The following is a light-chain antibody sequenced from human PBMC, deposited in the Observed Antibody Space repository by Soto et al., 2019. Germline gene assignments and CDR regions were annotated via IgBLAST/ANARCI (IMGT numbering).Light chain of an antibody. CDR1: QGISSD. CDR2: AAS. V-gene: IGKV1-9*01. CDR3: QQSYSSSWT. Sequence: DIQLTQSPSFLSASVGDRVTITCRASQGISSDLAWYQQNPGKAPKLLIYAASTLQNGVQSTFSGSGSGTDFNLTISSLQREDFATYYCQQSYSSSWTFGQGTTVDSK. J-gene: IGKJ1*01.